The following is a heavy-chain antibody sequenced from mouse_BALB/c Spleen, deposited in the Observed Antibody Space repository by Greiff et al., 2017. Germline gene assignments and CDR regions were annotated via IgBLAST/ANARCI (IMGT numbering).Heavy chain of an antibody. CDR3: ARYYYGNYDAMDY. CDR1: GDSITSGY. V-gene: IGHV3-8*02. CDR2: ISYSGST. J-gene: IGHJ4*01. Sequence: EVKLQESGPSLVKPSQTLSLTCSVTGDSITSGYWNWIRKFPGNKLEYMGYISYSGSTYYNPSLKSRISITRDTSKNQYYLQLNSVTTEDTATYYCARYYYGNYDAMDYWGQGTSVTVSS. D-gene: IGHD2-1*01.